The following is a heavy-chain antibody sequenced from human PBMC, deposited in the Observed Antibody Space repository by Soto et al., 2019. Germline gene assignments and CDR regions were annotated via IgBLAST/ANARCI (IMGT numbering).Heavy chain of an antibody. D-gene: IGHD3-22*01. CDR3: ARGAADYYDSRGPFDY. V-gene: IGHV1-69*01. CDR2: IIPIFGTA. Sequence: QVQLVQSGAEVKKPGSSVKVSCKASGGTFSSYAISWVRQAPGQGHEWMGGIIPIFGTANYAQKFQGRVTITADESTSTAYMELSSLRSEDTAVYYCARGAADYYDSRGPFDYWGQGTLVTVSS. J-gene: IGHJ4*02. CDR1: GGTFSSYA.